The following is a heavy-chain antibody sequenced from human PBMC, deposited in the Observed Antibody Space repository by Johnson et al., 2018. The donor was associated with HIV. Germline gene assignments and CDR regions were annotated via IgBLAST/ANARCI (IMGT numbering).Heavy chain of an antibody. CDR2: ISYDGSNK. D-gene: IGHD3-3*01. V-gene: IGHV3-30*18. J-gene: IGHJ3*02. CDR1: GFTFRSYA. Sequence: QVQLVESGGGVVQPGRSLRLSCTASGFTFRSYAMHWVRQAPGKGLEWVALISYDGSNKYYGDSVKGRFTISRDNSKNTLYLQMTSLTSEDTAGYFCAKDLGGDKTDEWGTDYYEFWNSYPVQDPRVVVGTFDIWGHGTMVTVSS. CDR3: AKDLGGDKTDEWGTDYYEFWNSYPVQDPRVVVGTFDI.